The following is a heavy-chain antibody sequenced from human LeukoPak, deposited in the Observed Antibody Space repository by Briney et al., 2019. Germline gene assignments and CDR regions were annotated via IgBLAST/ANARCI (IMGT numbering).Heavy chain of an antibody. D-gene: IGHD3-22*01. Sequence: PGGSLRLPCAASGFTFDDYGMSWVRQAPGKGLEWVSGINWNGGSTGYADSVKGRFTISRDNAKNSLYLQMNSLRAEDTALYYCARVPPRYYYDSSGLYNWFDPWGQGTLVTVSS. CDR3: ARVPPRYYYDSSGLYNWFDP. CDR1: GFTFDDYG. J-gene: IGHJ5*02. V-gene: IGHV3-20*04. CDR2: INWNGGST.